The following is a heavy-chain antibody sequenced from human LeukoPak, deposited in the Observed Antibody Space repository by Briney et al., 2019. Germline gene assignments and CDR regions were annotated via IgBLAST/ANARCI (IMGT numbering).Heavy chain of an antibody. CDR1: GFTFSSYW. J-gene: IGHJ5*02. Sequence: AGGSLRLSCAASGFTFSSYWMHWVRQAPGKGLVWVARINGDGSSTSYADSVKGRFTISRDNAKNTLYLQMNSLRAEDTAVYYCARASVAGIRINWFDPWGQGTLVTVSS. CDR3: ARASVAGIRINWFDP. CDR2: INGDGSST. D-gene: IGHD6-19*01. V-gene: IGHV3-74*01.